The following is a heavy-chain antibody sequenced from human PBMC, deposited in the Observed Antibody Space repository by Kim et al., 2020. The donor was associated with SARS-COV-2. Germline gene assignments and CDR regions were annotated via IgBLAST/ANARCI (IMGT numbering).Heavy chain of an antibody. CDR3: ARDGETYYYDSSGYYLDY. D-gene: IGHD3-22*01. CDR1: GYTFTSYG. V-gene: IGHV1-18*01. CDR2: ISAYNGNT. Sequence: ASVKVSCKASGYTFTSYGISWVRQAPGQGLEWMGWISAYNGNTNYAQKLQGRVTMTTDTSTSTAYMELRSLRSDDTAVYYCARDGETYYYDSSGYYLDYWGQGTLVTVSS. J-gene: IGHJ4*02.